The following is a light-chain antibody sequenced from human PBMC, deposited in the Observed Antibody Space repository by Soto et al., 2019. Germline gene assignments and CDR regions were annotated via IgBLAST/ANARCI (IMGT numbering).Light chain of an antibody. CDR1: QSVSSY. CDR3: QVRTNWSIA. CDR2: DAS. J-gene: IGKJ5*01. V-gene: IGKV3-11*01. Sequence: EFVLTKSPATGSLCPRGRGRRGFMASQSVSSYLAWHQQKPGQAPRLLIYDASNRATGIPARFSGTGSGTDFTLTIYNLEPEDFAVYYCQVRTNWSIAFGRGTRLEI.